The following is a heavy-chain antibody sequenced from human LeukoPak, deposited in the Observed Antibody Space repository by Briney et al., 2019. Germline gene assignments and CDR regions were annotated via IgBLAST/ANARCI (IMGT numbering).Heavy chain of an antibody. D-gene: IGHD3-10*01. V-gene: IGHV3-7*01. Sequence: GGSLRLSCVVSGFTFRDYSMIWVRQAPGKGLQWVANMKKDGSETKYGDFVKGRFTISRDNAKSSLYLQMNSLRVEDTAVYYCGRHRSGSGTYFIDYWGQGTLVSVSS. CDR3: GRHRSGSGTYFIDY. CDR1: GFTFRDYS. J-gene: IGHJ4*02. CDR2: MKKDGSET.